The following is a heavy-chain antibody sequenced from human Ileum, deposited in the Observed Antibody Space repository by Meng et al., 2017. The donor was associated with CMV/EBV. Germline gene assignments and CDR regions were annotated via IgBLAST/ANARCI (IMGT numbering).Heavy chain of an antibody. CDR3: ARDSSSSRSYNWFDS. CDR1: GFTFTLFE. Sequence: LSLTCAASGFTFTLFEMSWVRQTPGKGLEWVSYISRSGSTIYYADSVKGRFTISRDNAKNSLYRQMSSLRAEDTAVYYCARDSSSSRSYNWFDSWGQGTLVTVSS. CDR2: ISRSGSTI. V-gene: IGHV3-48*03. D-gene: IGHD6-6*01. J-gene: IGHJ5*01.